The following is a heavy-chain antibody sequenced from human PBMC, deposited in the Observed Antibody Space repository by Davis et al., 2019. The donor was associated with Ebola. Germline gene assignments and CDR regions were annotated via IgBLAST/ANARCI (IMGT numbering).Heavy chain of an antibody. CDR3: AKAGGTSWSLLF. D-gene: IGHD6-13*01. Sequence: GESLKISCAASGFTFSSYAMSWVRQAPGKGLEWVSAISGSGGSTYYADSVKGRFTISRDNSKNTLYLQMNSLRAEDTAVYYCAKAGGTSWSLLFWGRGTLVTVSS. CDR2: ISGSGGST. V-gene: IGHV3-23*01. CDR1: GFTFSSYA. J-gene: IGHJ4*02.